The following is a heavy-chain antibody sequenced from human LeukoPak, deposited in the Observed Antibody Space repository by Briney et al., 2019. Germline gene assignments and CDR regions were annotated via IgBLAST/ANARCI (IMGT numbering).Heavy chain of an antibody. CDR3: ARESNGDYGNTFDI. V-gene: IGHV3-64*01. Sequence: PGGSLRLSCAASGFTFSTYSMHWVRQAPGKGLKYVSAISANGGSTYYANSVKGRFTISRDNSKNTLYLQMGSLRAEDMAVYYCARESNGDYGNTFDIWGQGTVVAASS. J-gene: IGHJ3*02. D-gene: IGHD4-17*01. CDR2: ISANGGST. CDR1: GFTFSTYS.